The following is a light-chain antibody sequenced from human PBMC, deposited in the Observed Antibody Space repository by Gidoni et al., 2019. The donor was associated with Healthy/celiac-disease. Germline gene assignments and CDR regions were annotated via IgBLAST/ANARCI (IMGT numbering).Light chain of an antibody. V-gene: IGLV3-1*01. CDR1: KLGDKY. J-gene: IGLJ2*01. Sequence: SFVLTQPPSLSVSPGQTTSITCSGDKLGDKYACCNQQKQGQSPVLVSYQDSKRPSGMPVRFSGYNSGNTATLTISGTQAMEEADYYWQAWDSSAVVFGGGTKLTVL. CDR3: QAWDSSAVV. CDR2: QDS.